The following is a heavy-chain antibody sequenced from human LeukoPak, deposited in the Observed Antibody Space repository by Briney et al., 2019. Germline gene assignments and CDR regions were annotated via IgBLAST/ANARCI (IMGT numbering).Heavy chain of an antibody. CDR2: ISHSGSV. CDR3: ARVKGREGSTVIIDY. CDR1: GGSVSNYY. Sequence: SETLSLTCTVSGGSVSNYYWSWIRQSPGKGLERIGYISHSGSVNYNPSLKSRVTMSVDTSKSQFSLKLSSVTAADTAVYYCARVKGREGSTVIIDYWGQGTLVTVSS. D-gene: IGHD3-10*01. J-gene: IGHJ4*02. V-gene: IGHV4-59*02.